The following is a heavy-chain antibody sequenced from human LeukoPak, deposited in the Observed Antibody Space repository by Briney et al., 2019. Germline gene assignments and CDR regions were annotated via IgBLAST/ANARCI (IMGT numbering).Heavy chain of an antibody. J-gene: IGHJ6*02. Sequence: GGSLRLSCAASGFTVSSNYMSWVRQAPGKGLEWVSVIYSGGSTYYADSVKGRFTISRDNSKNTLYLQMNSLRAEDTAVCYCASHSSGYPSSTYGMDVWGQGTTVTVSS. CDR2: IYSGGST. CDR3: ASHSSGYPSSTYGMDV. D-gene: IGHD3-22*01. CDR1: GFTVSSNY. V-gene: IGHV3-66*04.